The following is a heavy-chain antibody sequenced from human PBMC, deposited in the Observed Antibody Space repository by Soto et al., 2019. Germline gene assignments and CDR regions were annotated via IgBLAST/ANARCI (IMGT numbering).Heavy chain of an antibody. CDR1: GGTFSSYA. CDR3: ARGCSGGSCYRTNWFDP. Sequence: QVQLVQSGAEVKKPGSSVKVSCKASGGTFSSYAISWVRQAPGQGLEWMGGIIPIFGTTNYAQKFQGRVTITADESTSTAYMELSSLRSEDTAVYYCARGCSGGSCYRTNWFDPWGQGTLVTVSS. V-gene: IGHV1-69*01. CDR2: IIPIFGTT. D-gene: IGHD2-15*01. J-gene: IGHJ5*02.